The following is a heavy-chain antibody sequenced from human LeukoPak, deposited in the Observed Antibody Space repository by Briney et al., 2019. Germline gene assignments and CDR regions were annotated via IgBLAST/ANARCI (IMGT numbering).Heavy chain of an antibody. J-gene: IGHJ4*02. CDR3: ARDQRYYDSGGYYFNLFDY. D-gene: IGHD3-22*01. V-gene: IGHV4-39*07. CDR1: GGSISSSSYY. Sequence: SETLSLTCTVSGGSISSSSYYWGWIRQPPGKGLEWIGSIYYSGSTYYNPSLKSRVTISVDTSKNQFSLKLSSVTAADTAVYYCARDQRYYDSGGYYFNLFDYWGQGTLVTVSS. CDR2: IYYSGST.